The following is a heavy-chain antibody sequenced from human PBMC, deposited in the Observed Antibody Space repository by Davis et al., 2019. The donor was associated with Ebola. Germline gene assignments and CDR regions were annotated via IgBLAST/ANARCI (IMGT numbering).Heavy chain of an antibody. CDR2: SRNNENRYST. CDR3: VTENWYRFES. CDR1: GFHFSAYF. D-gene: IGHD1/OR15-1a*01. Sequence: PGGSLRLSCGASGFHFSAYFMDWVRLTPGKGLEWVGLSRNNENRYSTEYAASVKGRFTISRDDSKNLMYLEMNNLRTEDTAVYYCVTENWYRFESWGQGTLVTVSS. V-gene: IGHV3-72*01. J-gene: IGHJ4*02.